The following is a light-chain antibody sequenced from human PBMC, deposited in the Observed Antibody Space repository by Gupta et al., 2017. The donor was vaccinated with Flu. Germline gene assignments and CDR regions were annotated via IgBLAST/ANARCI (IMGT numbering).Light chain of an antibody. Sequence: QSALTQPPSASGSLSQSVTISCTGTPRDVGLFNYVSWFQHPPGNAPKLIIFEVTKRTSGVPDRFSVSKSGSTASLTVSGLKADDEADYFCIADAGSNTFVLGTGTKLIVL. V-gene: IGLV2-8*01. CDR3: IADAGSNTFV. J-gene: IGLJ1*01. CDR1: PRDVGLFNY. CDR2: EVT.